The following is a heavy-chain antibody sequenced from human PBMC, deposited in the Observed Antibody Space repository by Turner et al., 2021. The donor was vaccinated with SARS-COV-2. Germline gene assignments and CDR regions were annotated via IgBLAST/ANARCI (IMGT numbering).Heavy chain of an antibody. V-gene: IGHV3-48*03. Sequence: EVQLVESGGGLVQPGGSLRLSWAASGFTFSSYEMNWVRQAPGKGLEWVSYISSSGSTIYYADSVKGRFTTSRDNAKNSLYLQMNSLRAEDTAVYYCARDLSNLYGMDVWGQGTTVTVSS. J-gene: IGHJ6*02. CDR2: ISSSGSTI. CDR3: ARDLSNLYGMDV. D-gene: IGHD2-8*01. CDR1: GFTFSSYE.